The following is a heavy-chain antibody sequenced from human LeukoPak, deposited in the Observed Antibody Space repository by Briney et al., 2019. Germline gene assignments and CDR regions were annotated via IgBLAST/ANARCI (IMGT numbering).Heavy chain of an antibody. CDR2: IGGSGGDT. J-gene: IGHJ4*02. D-gene: IGHD5-24*01. CDR3: AKERGGYNPFDY. Sequence: AGGSLRLSCAASGFTFSSYPMSWVRQAPGKGLEWVSAIGGSGGDTYYADSVKGRFTISRDNSKNTLYLQMNSLRAEDTAVYYCAKERGGYNPFDYWGQGTLVTVSS. CDR1: GFTFSSYP. V-gene: IGHV3-23*01.